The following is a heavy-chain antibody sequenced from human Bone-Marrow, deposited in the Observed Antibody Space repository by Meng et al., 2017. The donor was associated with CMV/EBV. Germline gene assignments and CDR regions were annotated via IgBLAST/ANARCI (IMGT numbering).Heavy chain of an antibody. J-gene: IGHJ4*02. D-gene: IGHD3-10*01. CDR3: ARTLQYGSGSYYNSRYYFDY. CDR1: GFTFSSYA. Sequence: GESLKISCAASGFTFSSYAMHWVRQAPGKGLEWVAVISYDGSNKYYADSVKGRFTISRDNSKNTLYLQMNSLRAEDTAVYYCARTLQYGSGSYYNSRYYFDYWGQRKLVNVDS. V-gene: IGHV3-30-3*01. CDR2: ISYDGSNK.